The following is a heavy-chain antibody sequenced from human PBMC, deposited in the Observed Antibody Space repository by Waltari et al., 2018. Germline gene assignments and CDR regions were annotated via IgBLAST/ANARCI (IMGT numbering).Heavy chain of an antibody. CDR3: AKDPSYSANSYYFDQ. Sequence: VQLSESGGGLAQPGGSLKLSCAASGFPFGGYALTWVRQAPGRGLEWVSSLSGSGAGTYYVASVRGRFTISRDNSKSTLYLQMNSLRADDSAVYYCAKDPSYSANSYYFDQWGQGILVTVSS. D-gene: IGHD1-26*01. CDR1: GFPFGGYA. CDR2: LSGSGAGT. V-gene: IGHV3-23*01. J-gene: IGHJ4*02.